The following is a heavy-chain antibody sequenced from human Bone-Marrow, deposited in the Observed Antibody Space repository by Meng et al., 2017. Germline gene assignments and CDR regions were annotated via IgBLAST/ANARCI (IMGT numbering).Heavy chain of an antibody. CDR1: GFIFSSYA. J-gene: IGHJ6*02. D-gene: IGHD6-19*01. Sequence: GESLKISCAASGFIFSSYAMHWVRQAPGKGLEWVAVISYDVSKKYFADSVKGRFTISRDNSKNTLYLQMNSQRVEDTAVYYCARAHSGWYSESPSGYHYGMDVWGQGTTVTVSS. CDR2: ISYDVSKK. CDR3: ARAHSGWYSESPSGYHYGMDV. V-gene: IGHV3-30*01.